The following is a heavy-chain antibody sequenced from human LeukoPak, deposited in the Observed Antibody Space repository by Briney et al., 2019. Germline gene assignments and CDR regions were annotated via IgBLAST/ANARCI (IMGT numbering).Heavy chain of an antibody. CDR3: TTTLVQYSSGWFGGH. D-gene: IGHD6-19*01. J-gene: IGHJ1*01. CDR1: GFTFSDAW. V-gene: IGHV3-15*01. CDR2: IKSKSDGGIT. Sequence: PGRSLRLSCAASGFTFSDAWMTWVRQAPGKGLEWVGRIKSKSDGGITDYAAPVKGRFSISRDDSKNTLYLQMNSLKTEDTAVYYCTTTLVQYSSGWFGGHWGQGTLVTVSS.